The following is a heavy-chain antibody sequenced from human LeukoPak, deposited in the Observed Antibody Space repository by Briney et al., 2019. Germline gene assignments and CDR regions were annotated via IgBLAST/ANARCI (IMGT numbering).Heavy chain of an antibody. J-gene: IGHJ4*02. CDR2: ISYDGSNK. Sequence: PGGSLRLSCAASGFTFSSYAMHWVRQAPGKGLEWVAVISYDGSNKYYADSVKGRFTISRDNSKNTLYLQMNSLRAEDTAVYYCAKAGYSSGWELLPFDYWGQGTLVTVSS. D-gene: IGHD6-19*01. CDR3: AKAGYSSGWELLPFDY. CDR1: GFTFSSYA. V-gene: IGHV3-30-3*01.